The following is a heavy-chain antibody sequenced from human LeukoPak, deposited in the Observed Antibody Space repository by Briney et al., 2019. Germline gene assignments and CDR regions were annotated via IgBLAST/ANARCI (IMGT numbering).Heavy chain of an antibody. J-gene: IGHJ5*02. D-gene: IGHD6-13*01. Sequence: ASVKVSCKASGYTFTSYDINWVRQATGQGLEWMGWMNPNSGNTGYAQKFQGRVTMTRNTSISTAYMELSSLRSQDTAVYYCARALTILSWFTPREGWCDPWGQGNLVTVSS. CDR2: MNPNSGNT. V-gene: IGHV1-8*01. CDR3: ARALTILSWFTPREGWCDP. CDR1: GYTFTSYD.